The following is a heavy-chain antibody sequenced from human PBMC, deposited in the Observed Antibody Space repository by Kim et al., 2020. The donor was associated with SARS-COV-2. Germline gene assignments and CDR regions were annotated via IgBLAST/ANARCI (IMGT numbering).Heavy chain of an antibody. J-gene: IGHJ3*02. Sequence: AQKVQGRVTMTRNTSRSTAYMGLSSLRSEDTAVYYCARGGWPLRQDAFDIWGQGTMVTVSS. D-gene: IGHD6-19*01. V-gene: IGHV1-8*01. CDR3: ARGGWPLRQDAFDI.